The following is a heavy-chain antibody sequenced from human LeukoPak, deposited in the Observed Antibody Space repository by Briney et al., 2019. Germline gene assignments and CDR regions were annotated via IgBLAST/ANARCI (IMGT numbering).Heavy chain of an antibody. D-gene: IGHD3-16*01. Sequence: ASVKVSCKASGYTFTGYYMHWVRQAPGQGLEWMGWINPNSGGTNYAQKFQGRVTMTRDTSISTAYMELSSLRAEDTAVYYCARDFKANYDYVWVGHAFDIWGQGTMVTVSS. CDR1: GYTFTGYY. V-gene: IGHV1-2*02. J-gene: IGHJ3*02. CDR2: INPNSGGT. CDR3: ARDFKANYDYVWVGHAFDI.